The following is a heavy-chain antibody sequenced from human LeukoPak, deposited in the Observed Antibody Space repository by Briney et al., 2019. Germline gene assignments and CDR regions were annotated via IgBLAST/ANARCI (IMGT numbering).Heavy chain of an antibody. CDR1: GFTFSSYA. J-gene: IGHJ6*02. CDR3: AKSPFGELLSYYDMDV. V-gene: IGHV3-23*01. CDR2: ISGSGGST. D-gene: IGHD3-10*01. Sequence: QPGGSLRLSCAASGFTFSSYAMSWVRQAPVKALEWVSAISGSGGSTYYADSVKGRFTISRDNSKNTLYLQMNSLRAEDTAVYYCAKSPFGELLSYYDMDVWGQGTTVTVSS.